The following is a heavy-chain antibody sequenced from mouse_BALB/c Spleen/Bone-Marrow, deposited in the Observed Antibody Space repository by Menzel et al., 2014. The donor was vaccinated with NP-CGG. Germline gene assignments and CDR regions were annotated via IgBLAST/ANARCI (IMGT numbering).Heavy chain of an antibody. CDR1: GYSITSGYS. J-gene: IGHJ4*01. CDR2: IHYSGST. V-gene: IGHV3-1*02. D-gene: IGHD1-1*02. Sequence: EVQLQQSGPDLVKPSQSLSLPCTVTGYSITSGYSWHWIRPFPGNKLEWMGYIHYSGSTNYNPSLKSRISITRDTSKNQFFLQLNSVTTEDTATYYCTRRGLYYGYAMDYWGQGTSVTVSS. CDR3: TRRGLYYGYAMDY.